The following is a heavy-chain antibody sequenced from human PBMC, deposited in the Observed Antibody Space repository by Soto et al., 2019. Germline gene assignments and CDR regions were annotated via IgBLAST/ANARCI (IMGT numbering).Heavy chain of an antibody. D-gene: IGHD1-26*01. Sequence: QVQLVESGGGVVQPGRSLRLSCAASGFTFSSYAIHWVRQAPGKGLEWVAVISNDGSNKVYADSVKGRFNISRDNSKNTLYVQTNSLRDEDTGVYYCARKGGSANGFDPWGQGTLVSASS. CDR3: ARKGGSANGFDP. CDR1: GFTFSSYA. V-gene: IGHV3-30-3*01. CDR2: ISNDGSNK. J-gene: IGHJ5*02.